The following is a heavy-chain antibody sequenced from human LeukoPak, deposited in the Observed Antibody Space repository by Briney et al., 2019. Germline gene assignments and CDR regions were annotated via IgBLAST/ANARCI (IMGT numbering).Heavy chain of an antibody. CDR1: GLAFKNYW. J-gene: IGHJ5*02. D-gene: IGHD2-2*01. V-gene: IGHV3-7*01. CDR3: ARRYCSSTSCWRDNWFDP. CDR2: IHPDGSVK. Sequence: GGSLRLSCLGTGLAFKNYWMTWVRQAPGKGLEWVANIHPDGSVKNYVDAVKGRFTISRDNAKNSLYLQMNSLRAEDTAVYYCARRYCSSTSCWRDNWFDPWGQGTLVTVSS.